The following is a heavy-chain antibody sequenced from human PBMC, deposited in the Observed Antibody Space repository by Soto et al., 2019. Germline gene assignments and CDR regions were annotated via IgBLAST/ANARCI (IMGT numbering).Heavy chain of an antibody. CDR2: IYYSGST. D-gene: IGHD6-19*01. CDR3: ARDFTDSSGPTLGMGV. V-gene: IGHV4-31*03. CDR1: GGSISSGGYY. J-gene: IGHJ6*02. Sequence: LSLTCTVSGGSISSGGYYWSWIRQHPGKGLEWIGYIYYSGSTYYNPSLKSRVTISVDTSKSQFSLKLSSVTAADTVVYYCARDFTDSSGPTLGMGVWGQGTTVTV.